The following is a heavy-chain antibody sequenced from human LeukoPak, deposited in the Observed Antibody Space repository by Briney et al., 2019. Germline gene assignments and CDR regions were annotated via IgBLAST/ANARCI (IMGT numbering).Heavy chain of an antibody. Sequence: PGGSLRLSCAASGFTFSSYSMNWVRQAPGKGLEWVSYISSSSSTIYYADSVKGRFTISRDNAKNSLYLQMNSLRAEDTAVYYCARSIRRGVAVAGLFDYWGQGTLVTVSS. CDR1: GFTFSSYS. V-gene: IGHV3-48*04. J-gene: IGHJ4*02. CDR3: ARSIRRGVAVAGLFDY. D-gene: IGHD6-19*01. CDR2: ISSSSSTI.